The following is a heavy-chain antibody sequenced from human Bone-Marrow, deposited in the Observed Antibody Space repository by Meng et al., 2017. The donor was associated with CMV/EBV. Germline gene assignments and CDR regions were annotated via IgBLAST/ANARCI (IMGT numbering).Heavy chain of an antibody. Sequence: TVSGGSVRSGSYYWSWIRQPPGKGLECIGYISSSGRTNYNPSLKRRVTISVDTSKNQFSLKLSSVTAADTAVYYCARTTVTTHSSDYWGQGTLVTVSS. CDR1: GGSVRSGSYY. D-gene: IGHD4-17*01. J-gene: IGHJ4*02. V-gene: IGHV4-61*01. CDR2: ISSSGRT. CDR3: ARTTVTTHSSDY.